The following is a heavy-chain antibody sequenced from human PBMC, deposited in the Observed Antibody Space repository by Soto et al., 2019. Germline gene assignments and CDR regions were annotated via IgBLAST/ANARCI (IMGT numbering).Heavy chain of an antibody. D-gene: IGHD4-17*01. CDR2: ISYDGSNK. V-gene: IGHV3-30-3*01. CDR3: ARGPGADYGDYGYYFDF. CDR1: GFTFSSYA. J-gene: IGHJ4*02. Sequence: GGSLRLSCAASGFTFSSYAMHWVRQAPGKGLQWVAVISYDGSNKYYADSVKGRFSISRDNSKNTLYLQMNSLRAEDTAVFYCARGPGADYGDYGYYFDFRGQGALVTVSS.